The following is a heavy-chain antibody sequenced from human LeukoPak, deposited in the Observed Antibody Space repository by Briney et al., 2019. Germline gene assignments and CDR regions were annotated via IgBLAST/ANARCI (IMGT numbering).Heavy chain of an antibody. CDR1: GYTFTSFY. J-gene: IGHJ3*02. D-gene: IGHD6-13*01. V-gene: IGHV1-46*01. CDR3: ARGGVAASGASDI. CDR2: INPSGGRT. Sequence: ASVKVSCKASGYTFTSFYMHWVRLAPGQGLEWMGIINPSGGRTSYAQKFQDRVTVTRDTSTSTLYMELRRLRSEDTAVYYCARGGVAASGASDIWGQGTMVTVSS.